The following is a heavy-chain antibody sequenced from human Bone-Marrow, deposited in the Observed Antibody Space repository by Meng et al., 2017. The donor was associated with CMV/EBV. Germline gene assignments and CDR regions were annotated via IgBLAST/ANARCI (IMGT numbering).Heavy chain of an antibody. J-gene: IGHJ4*02. Sequence: GGSLRLSCAASGLTFSNHYMDWVRQAPGKGLEWVGRIKNKAQNYITEYAASVKGRFAISRDDSKNSLFLQMNSLKNEDTAVYYCARDGPPRDWGQGTLVTGSS. CDR2: IKNKAQNYIT. CDR3: ARDGPPRD. CDR1: GLTFSNHY. V-gene: IGHV3-72*01.